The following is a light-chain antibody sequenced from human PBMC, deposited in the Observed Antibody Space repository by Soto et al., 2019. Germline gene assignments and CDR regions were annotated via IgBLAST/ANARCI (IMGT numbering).Light chain of an antibody. Sequence: QSVLTQPPSASGTPGQRVTISWSGSNSNIGSNTVNWYQQLPGTAPKLLIYYDNLRPSGVPDRISGSKSGTSASLAISGLQAEDEADYYCSLYISGSTYVFGTGTKVTVL. CDR1: NSNIGSNT. CDR3: SLYISGSTYV. V-gene: IGLV1-44*01. J-gene: IGLJ1*01. CDR2: YDN.